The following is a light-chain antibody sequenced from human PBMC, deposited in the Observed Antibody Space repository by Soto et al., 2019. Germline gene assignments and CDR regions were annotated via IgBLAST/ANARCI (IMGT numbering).Light chain of an antibody. CDR2: DAS. CDR1: QDISNY. V-gene: IGKV1-33*01. CDR3: QQYDNLLSIT. Sequence: DIQMTQSPSSLSASVGDRVTITCQASQDISNYLNWYQQKPGKAPKLLIYDASNLETGFPSRFSGSGSGTDFTFTISSLQPEDIATYYCQQYDNLLSITFGQGTRLEIK. J-gene: IGKJ5*01.